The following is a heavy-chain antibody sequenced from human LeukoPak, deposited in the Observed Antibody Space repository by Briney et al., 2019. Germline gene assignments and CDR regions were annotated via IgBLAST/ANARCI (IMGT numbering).Heavy chain of an antibody. V-gene: IGHV4-39*01. D-gene: IGHD5-24*01. J-gene: IGHJ4*02. CDR3: ARHGRRWLQYTGFDY. Sequence: SETLSLTCTVSSGSISSSSYYWGWIRQPPGKGLEWIGIIYYSGSTYYNPSLKSRVTISVDTSKNQFSLKLSSVTAADTAVYYCARHGRRWLQYTGFDYWGQGTLVTVSS. CDR1: SGSISSSSYY. CDR2: IYYSGST.